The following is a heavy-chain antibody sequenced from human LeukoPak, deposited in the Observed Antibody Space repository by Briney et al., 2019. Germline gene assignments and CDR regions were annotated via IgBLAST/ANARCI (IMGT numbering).Heavy chain of an antibody. Sequence: ASVKVSCKASGYTFTNYAMNWVRQAPGQGLEWMGWINTNTGNPTYAQGFTGRFVFSLDTSVSTAYLQISSLKAEDTAMYYCARERRSSSPGEQQLVRALEIWGQGTMVTVSS. D-gene: IGHD6-13*01. CDR1: GYTFTNYA. V-gene: IGHV7-4-1*02. CDR3: ARERRSSSPGEQQLVRALEI. CDR2: INTNTGNP. J-gene: IGHJ3*02.